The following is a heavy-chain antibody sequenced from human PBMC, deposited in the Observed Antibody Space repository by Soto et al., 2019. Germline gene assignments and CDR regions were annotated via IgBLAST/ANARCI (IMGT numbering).Heavy chain of an antibody. J-gene: IGHJ3*02. CDR3: AKATATGGGAFDI. V-gene: IGHV3-23*01. Sequence: VGSLRLSCAASGFICSSYDMSWVRQAPGKGLEWVSTILVDGRTFYVDSVKGRFTISRDSSKNTVYLQMNSLTAGDTALYYCAKATATGGGAFDICGQGTMVTVSS. CDR1: GFICSSYD. CDR2: ILVDGRT. D-gene: IGHD2-8*02.